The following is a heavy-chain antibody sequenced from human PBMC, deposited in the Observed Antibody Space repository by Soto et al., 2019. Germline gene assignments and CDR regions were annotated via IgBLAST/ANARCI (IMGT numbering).Heavy chain of an antibody. Sequence: EVQLVESGGGLVQPGGSLRLSCAASGFTFNSYSMNWVRQAPGKGLEWVSYIVGSTIYYADSVKGRFTISRDNAKNSLYLQMDSVRAEDTAVYYCVRDHLWGFDYWGQGTLVTVSS. CDR1: GFTFNSYS. CDR2: IVGSTI. D-gene: IGHD3-16*01. J-gene: IGHJ4*02. CDR3: VRDHLWGFDY. V-gene: IGHV3-48*01.